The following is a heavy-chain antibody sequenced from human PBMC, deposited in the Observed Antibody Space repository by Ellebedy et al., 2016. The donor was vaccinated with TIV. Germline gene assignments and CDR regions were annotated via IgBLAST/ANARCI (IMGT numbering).Heavy chain of an antibody. CDR2: IYWNDDK. CDR3: ARVRATYYDSSGFNYYFDY. D-gene: IGHD3-22*01. J-gene: IGHJ4*02. CDR1: GFSLTTNGVA. V-gene: IGHV2-5*01. Sequence: SGPTLVKPTQTLTLTCTFSGFSLTTNGVAVDWIRQPPGKALEWLALIYWNDDKAYNPSLKSRLSITKDTSKSQVVLTMTNMDPVDTATYYCARVRATYYDSSGFNYYFDYWGQGAPVTVSS.